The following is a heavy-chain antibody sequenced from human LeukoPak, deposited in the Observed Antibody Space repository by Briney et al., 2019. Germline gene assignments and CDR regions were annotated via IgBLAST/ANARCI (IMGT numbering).Heavy chain of an antibody. CDR1: GFTFSSYW. CDR3: ARAEYYYDSSGYDLDY. Sequence: GGSLRLSCAASGFTFSSYWMHWVRQAPGKGLVWVSRINTDGSSTSYADSVKGRFTISRDNDKNTLYLQMNSLRAEDTAVYYCARAEYYYDSSGYDLDYWGQGTLVTVSS. CDR2: INTDGSST. V-gene: IGHV3-74*01. J-gene: IGHJ4*02. D-gene: IGHD3-22*01.